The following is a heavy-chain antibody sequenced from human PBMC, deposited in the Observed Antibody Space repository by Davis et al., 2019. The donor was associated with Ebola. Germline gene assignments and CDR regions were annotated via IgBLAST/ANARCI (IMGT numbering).Heavy chain of an antibody. CDR1: GYTFTSYD. CDR2: MNPNSGNT. Sequence: ASVKVSCKASGYTFTSYDINWVRQATGQGLEWMGWMNPNSGNTGYAQKFQGRVTMTRNTSISTAYMELSSLRSEDTAVYYCARESYGDHYYYGMDVWGQGTTVTVSS. D-gene: IGHD4-17*01. J-gene: IGHJ6*02. V-gene: IGHV1-8*01. CDR3: ARESYGDHYYYGMDV.